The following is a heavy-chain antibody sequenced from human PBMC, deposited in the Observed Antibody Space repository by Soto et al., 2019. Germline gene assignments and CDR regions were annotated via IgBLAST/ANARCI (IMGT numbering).Heavy chain of an antibody. D-gene: IGHD3-10*01. CDR1: GGSISSYY. CDR3: ARDRSYGSGTKEDAFDI. J-gene: IGHJ3*02. Sequence: SETLSLTCTVSGGSISSYYWSWIRQPPGKGLEWIGYIYYSGSTNYNPSLKSRVTISVDTSKNQFSLKLSSVTAADTAVYYCARDRSYGSGTKEDAFDIWGQGTMVTVSS. V-gene: IGHV4-59*01. CDR2: IYYSGST.